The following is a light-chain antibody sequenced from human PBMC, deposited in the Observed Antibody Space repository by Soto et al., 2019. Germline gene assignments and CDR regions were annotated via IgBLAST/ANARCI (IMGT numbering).Light chain of an antibody. CDR3: QTWGTGIHVV. V-gene: IGLV4-69*01. CDR1: SGHSSYV. CDR2: LNSDGSH. J-gene: IGLJ2*01. Sequence: QLVLTQSPSASASLGASVKLTCTLSSGHSSYVIAWHQQQPEKGPRYLMNLNSDGSHSKGDGIPDRFSGSSSGAERYLTISGLQSEDEADYYCQTWGTGIHVVFGGGTKLTVL.